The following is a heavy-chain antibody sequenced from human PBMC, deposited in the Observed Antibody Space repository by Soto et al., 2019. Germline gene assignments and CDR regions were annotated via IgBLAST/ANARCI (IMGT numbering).Heavy chain of an antibody. Sequence: SETLSLTCTVSGGSISSSSYYWGWIRQPPGKGLEWIGSIYYSGSTYYNPSLKSRVTISVDTSKNQFSLKLSSVTAADTAVYYCARHWGLGSWYIDYWGQGTLVTVSS. V-gene: IGHV4-39*01. CDR1: GGSISSSSYY. CDR3: ARHWGLGSWYIDY. D-gene: IGHD6-13*01. J-gene: IGHJ4*02. CDR2: IYYSGST.